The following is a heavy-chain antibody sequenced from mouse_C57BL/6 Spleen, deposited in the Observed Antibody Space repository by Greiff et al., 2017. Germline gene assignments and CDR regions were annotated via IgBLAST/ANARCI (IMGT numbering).Heavy chain of an antibody. J-gene: IGHJ1*03. D-gene: IGHD1-1*01. Sequence: EVQLQQSGPELVKPGASVKISCKASGYTFTDYYMNWVKQSHGKSLEWIGDINPNNGGTSYNQKFKGKATLTVDKSSSTAYMELRSLTSEDSAVYYCAALITHFDVWGTGTTVTVSS. CDR1: GYTFTDYY. CDR2: INPNNGGT. V-gene: IGHV1-26*01. CDR3: AALITHFDV.